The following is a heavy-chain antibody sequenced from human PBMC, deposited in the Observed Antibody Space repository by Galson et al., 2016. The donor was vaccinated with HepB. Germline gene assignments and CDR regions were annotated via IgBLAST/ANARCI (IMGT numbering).Heavy chain of an antibody. D-gene: IGHD3-16*01. Sequence: ETLSLTCTVSGGSISTYYWSWIRQPPGKGLEWIGYVHSSGNTNYNPSLESRVTISLDTSKSQFSLHLTSVTAADSAIYYCARGLNDSWGAWCFDLWGRGTLVAVSS. J-gene: IGHJ2*01. CDR3: ARGLNDSWGAWCFDL. V-gene: IGHV4-59*01. CDR2: VHSSGNT. CDR1: GGSISTYY.